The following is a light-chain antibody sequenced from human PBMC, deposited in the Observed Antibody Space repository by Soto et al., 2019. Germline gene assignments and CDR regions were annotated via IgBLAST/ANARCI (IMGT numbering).Light chain of an antibody. V-gene: IGKV1-27*01. CDR3: HKYNSAPFT. Sequence: DIQMTQSPSSLSASVGDRVTITCRASQGISNYLAWYQQKPGRVPKLLIYAASTLHSGVPSRFSGSGSGTDFPLTITSLQPEDVATYYCHKYNSAPFTFGPGTKVDI. CDR2: AAS. CDR1: QGISNY. J-gene: IGKJ3*01.